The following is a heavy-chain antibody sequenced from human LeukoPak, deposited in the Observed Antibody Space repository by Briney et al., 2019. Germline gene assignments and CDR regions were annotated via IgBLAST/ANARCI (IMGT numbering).Heavy chain of an antibody. D-gene: IGHD2-21*02. V-gene: IGHV3-48*03. Sequence: GGALRLSCAASGFPVNKYEMHWVRQAPGKGLEWVSYIDAGATSTNYADSVWGRFTLSRDNAQNSVHLQMNSLRDEDTAVYYCVGGRLLRSTKYFDYWGQGALVTVSS. CDR2: IDAGATST. J-gene: IGHJ4*02. CDR3: VGGRLLRSTKYFDY. CDR1: GFPVNKYE.